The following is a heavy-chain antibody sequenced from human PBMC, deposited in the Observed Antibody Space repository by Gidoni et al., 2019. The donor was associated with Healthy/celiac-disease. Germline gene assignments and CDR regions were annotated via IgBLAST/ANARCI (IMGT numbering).Heavy chain of an antibody. CDR3: AKPRTYYYDSSGYYLDY. J-gene: IGHJ4*02. V-gene: IGHV3-30*18. D-gene: IGHD3-22*01. Sequence: QVQLVESGGGVVQPGRSLRLSCAASGFTFSSYGMHWVRQAPGKGLEWVAVISYDGSNKYYADSVKGRFTISRDNSKNTLYLQMNSLRAEDTAVYYCAKPRTYYYDSSGYYLDYWGQGTLVTVSS. CDR1: GFTFSSYG. CDR2: ISYDGSNK.